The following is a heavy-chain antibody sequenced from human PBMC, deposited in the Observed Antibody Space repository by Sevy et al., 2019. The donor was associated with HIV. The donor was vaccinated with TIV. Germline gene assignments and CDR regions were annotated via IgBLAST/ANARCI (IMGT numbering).Heavy chain of an antibody. CDR1: GFTFDDYT. V-gene: IGHV3-43*01. J-gene: IGHJ4*02. Sequence: GGSLRLSCAASGFTFDDYTMHWVRQVQGKGLECVSLITWDAAKTDYADSVKGRFTVSIDNSENFLYLQMNSLRTEDTALYFCAKDIPSWSGFDYWGQGTLVTVSS. CDR3: AKDIPSWSGFDY. CDR2: ITWDAAKT. D-gene: IGHD3-10*01.